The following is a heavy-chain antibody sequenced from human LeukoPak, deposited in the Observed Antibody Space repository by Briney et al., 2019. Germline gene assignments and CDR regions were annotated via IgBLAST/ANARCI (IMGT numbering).Heavy chain of an antibody. CDR3: ASPVGATTVRAFDI. V-gene: IGHV3-72*01. Sequence: GRSLRLSCAASGFIFSDHYMDWVRQAPGKGLEWVGRTRNEANIYTTKYAASVKGRFTISRGDSKNSLYLQMNSLKTEDTAVYYCASPVGATTVRAFDIWGQGTMVTVSS. J-gene: IGHJ3*02. CDR2: TRNEANIYTT. D-gene: IGHD1-26*01. CDR1: GFIFSDHY.